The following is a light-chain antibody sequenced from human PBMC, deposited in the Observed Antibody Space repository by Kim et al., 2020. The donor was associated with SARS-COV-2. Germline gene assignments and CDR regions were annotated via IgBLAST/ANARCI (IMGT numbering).Light chain of an antibody. CDR2: FVF. CDR3: QQYHNWPPYT. CDR1: ESVSST. V-gene: IGKV3-15*01. Sequence: VAPGERATLSGRASESVSSTLAWYQQKPGQAPRLLIYFVFTRATGIPARFSGSRSGTEFTLTISSLQSEDFAVYYCQQYHNWPPYTFGQGTKLEI. J-gene: IGKJ2*01.